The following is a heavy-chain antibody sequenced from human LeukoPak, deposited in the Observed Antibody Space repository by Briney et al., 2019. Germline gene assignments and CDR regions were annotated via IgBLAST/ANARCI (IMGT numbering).Heavy chain of an antibody. V-gene: IGHV4-34*01. D-gene: IGHD3-22*01. Sequence: PGGSLRLSCAASGFTLSSYWMSWVRQAPGKGLEWIGEINHSGSTNYNPSLKSRVTISVDTSKNQFSLKLSSVTAADTAVYYCARGRTYYYDSSGYYYYYGMDVWGQGTTVTVSS. CDR3: ARGRTYYYDSSGYYYYYGMDV. CDR2: INHSGST. CDR1: GFTLSSYW. J-gene: IGHJ6*02.